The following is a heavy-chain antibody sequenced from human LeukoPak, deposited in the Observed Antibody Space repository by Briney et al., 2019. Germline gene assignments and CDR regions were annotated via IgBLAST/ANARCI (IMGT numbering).Heavy chain of an antibody. D-gene: IGHD3-10*01. CDR3: TTGFPGYYMDV. Sequence: GGSLRLSCAASGFTFSNAWMSCVRQAPGKGLEWVGRIKSKTDGGTTDYAAPVKGRFTVSRDDSKNTLYLQMNSLKTEDTAVYYCTTGFPGYYMDVWGKGTTVTVSS. V-gene: IGHV3-15*01. CDR2: IKSKTDGGTT. CDR1: GFTFSNAW. J-gene: IGHJ6*03.